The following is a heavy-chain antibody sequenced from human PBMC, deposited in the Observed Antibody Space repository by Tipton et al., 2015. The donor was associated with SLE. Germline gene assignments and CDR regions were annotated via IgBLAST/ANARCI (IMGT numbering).Heavy chain of an antibody. J-gene: IGHJ3*02. CDR1: GASINSYF. CDR3: ARVRGGWANDASDI. D-gene: IGHD6-19*01. CDR2: IYYSSYT. V-gene: IGHV4-59*01. Sequence: TLSLTCSVSGASINSYFWSWIRQPPGKGLEWIGYIYYSSYTNYNPSLKSRVTTSFDRSKNQFSLNLNSVTAADTATYYCARVRGGWANDASDIWGQGTMVTVSS.